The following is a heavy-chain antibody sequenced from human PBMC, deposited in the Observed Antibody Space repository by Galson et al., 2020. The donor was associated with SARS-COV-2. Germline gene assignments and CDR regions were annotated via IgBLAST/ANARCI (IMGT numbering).Heavy chain of an antibody. CDR2: ISAYNGNT. V-gene: IGHV1-18*01. Sequence: ASVKVSCKASGYTFTSYGINWVRQAPGQGLEWMGWISAYNGNTNYAQKLQGRVTMTTDTSTSTAYMELRSLRSDDTAVYYCARDTNLDYYDSSEAPNWFDPWGQGTLATVSS. D-gene: IGHD3-22*01. CDR3: ARDTNLDYYDSSEAPNWFDP. CDR1: GYTFTSYG. J-gene: IGHJ5*02.